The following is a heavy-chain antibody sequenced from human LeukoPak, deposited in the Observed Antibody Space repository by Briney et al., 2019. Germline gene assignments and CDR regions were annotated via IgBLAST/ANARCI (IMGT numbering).Heavy chain of an antibody. V-gene: IGHV4-39*01. CDR3: ARHAIAARPTDY. CDR2: IYYSGST. J-gene: IGHJ4*02. CDR1: GGSISSSSYY. Sequence: SETLSLTCTVSGGSISSSSYYWGWIRQPPGKGLEWIGSIYYSGSTYYNPSLKSRVTISVDTSKNQFSLKLSSVTAADTAVYYCARHAIAARPTDYWGQGTLVTVSS. D-gene: IGHD6-6*01.